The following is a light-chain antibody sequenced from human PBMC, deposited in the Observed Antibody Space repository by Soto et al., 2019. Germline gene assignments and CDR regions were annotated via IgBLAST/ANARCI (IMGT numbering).Light chain of an antibody. CDR2: GAS. V-gene: IGKV3-20*01. CDR1: QSVSSAY. CDR3: QQSGSSFYT. J-gene: IGKJ2*01. Sequence: EIVLTQSPGTLSLSPGERATHSCRASQSVSSAYLAWYQQIPGQAPRLLIYGASSRATGIPDRFSGSGSGTDVTLTISGLEPEDFAVYYCQQSGSSFYTFGQGTKLEIK.